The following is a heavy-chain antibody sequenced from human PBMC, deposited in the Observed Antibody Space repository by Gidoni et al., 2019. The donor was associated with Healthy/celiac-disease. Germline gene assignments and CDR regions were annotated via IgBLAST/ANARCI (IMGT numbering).Heavy chain of an antibody. CDR2: IIPIFGTA. CDR3: ARSVGATHAFDI. J-gene: IGHJ3*02. Sequence: VPLVHSGAAVKQPVSSVNVSCQASAGTFSSYAISWVRQAPGQGLEWMGGIIPIFGTANYAQKFQGRVTITADKSTSTAYMELSSLRSEDTAVYYCARSVGATHAFDIWGQGTMVTVSS. CDR1: AGTFSSYA. V-gene: IGHV1-69*06. D-gene: IGHD1-26*01.